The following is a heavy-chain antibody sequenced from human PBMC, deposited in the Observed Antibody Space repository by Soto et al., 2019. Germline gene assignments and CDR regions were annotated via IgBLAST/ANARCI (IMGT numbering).Heavy chain of an antibody. CDR3: AREGGAVAGPATFDY. Sequence: GASVKVSCKASGGTFSSYAISWVRQAPGQGLEWMGGIIPIFGTANYAQKFQGRVTITADKSTSTAYMELSSLRSEDTAVYYCAREGGAVAGPATFDYWGQGXLVTVYS. D-gene: IGHD6-19*01. CDR2: IIPIFGTA. V-gene: IGHV1-69*06. J-gene: IGHJ4*02. CDR1: GGTFSSYA.